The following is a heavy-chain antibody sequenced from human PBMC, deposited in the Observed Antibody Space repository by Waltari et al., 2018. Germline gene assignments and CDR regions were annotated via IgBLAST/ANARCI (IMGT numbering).Heavy chain of an antibody. J-gene: IGHJ4*02. D-gene: IGHD2-2*02. Sequence: QVNLVESGGGVVQPGGSLSLPCATSGFTFSNFGMHWVRQAPGKGLGWVALIWVDGSDKFYADSVRGRFTISRDNSARTLYLDMDSLRLDDTAMYYCAKDAFGNTYLDFWGQGTLVTVSS. CDR2: IWVDGSDK. V-gene: IGHV3-30*02. CDR3: AKDAFGNTYLDF. CDR1: GFTFSNFG.